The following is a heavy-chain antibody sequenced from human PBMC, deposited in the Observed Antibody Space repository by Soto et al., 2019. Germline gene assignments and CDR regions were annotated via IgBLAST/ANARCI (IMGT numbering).Heavy chain of an antibody. CDR1: GGSFSGYY. CDR2: INHSGST. V-gene: IGHV4-34*01. D-gene: IGHD2-21*01. Sequence: SETLSLTCAVYGGSFSGYYWSWIRQPPGKGLEWIGEINHSGSTNYNPSLESRVTISVDTSKNKFSLKLSSVTAADTAVYYCARLFPVYVRQPNWFAPCAQRTLVTVSS. CDR3: ARLFPVYVRQPNWFAP. J-gene: IGHJ5*02.